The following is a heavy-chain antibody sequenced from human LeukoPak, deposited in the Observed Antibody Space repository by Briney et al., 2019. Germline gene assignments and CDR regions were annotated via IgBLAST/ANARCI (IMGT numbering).Heavy chain of an antibody. D-gene: IGHD2-2*02. V-gene: IGHV3-30*18. CDR3: ANSPTYCSSTSCYINY. CDR1: GFTFSSYG. CDR2: ISDDGSNK. Sequence: GGSLRLSCAASGFTFSSYGMHWVRQAPGKGLEWVAVISDDGSNKYYVDSVKGRFTISRDKSKNTLYLQMNSLRAEDTAVYYCANSPTYCSSTSCYINYWGQGTLVTVSS. J-gene: IGHJ4*02.